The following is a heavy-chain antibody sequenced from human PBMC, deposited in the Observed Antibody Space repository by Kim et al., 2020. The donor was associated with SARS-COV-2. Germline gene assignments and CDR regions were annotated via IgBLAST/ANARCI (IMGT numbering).Heavy chain of an antibody. D-gene: IGHD2-21*02. V-gene: IGHV4-59*01. CDR3: ARGLAVGGDEGRFYP. CDR1: GGSISSYY. J-gene: IGHJ5*02. Sequence: SETLSLTCTVSGGSISSYYWSWIRQPPGKGLEWIGYIYYTGSTNHNPSLKSRVTISIDTSKSQFSLKLTSVTAADTAVYYCARGLAVGGDEGRFYPWGQGTPVTVSS. CDR2: IYYTGST.